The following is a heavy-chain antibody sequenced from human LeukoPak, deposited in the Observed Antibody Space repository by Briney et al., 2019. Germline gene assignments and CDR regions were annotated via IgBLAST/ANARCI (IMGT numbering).Heavy chain of an antibody. D-gene: IGHD3-16*01. CDR2: ISGSGAIT. CDR3: AKDLKFNYVWEAGF. V-gene: IGHV3-23*01. CDR1: GFTFSSYS. J-gene: IGHJ4*02. Sequence: PGGSLRLSCAASGFTFSSYSMNWVRQAPGKGLECVSAISGSGAITYYADSVKGRFTISRDNSKNTLYLQMNSLRAEDTAVYYCAKDLKFNYVWEAGFWGQGTLVTVSS.